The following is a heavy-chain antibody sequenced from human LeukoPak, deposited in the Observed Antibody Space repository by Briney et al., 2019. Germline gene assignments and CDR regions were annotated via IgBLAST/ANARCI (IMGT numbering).Heavy chain of an antibody. Sequence: GGSLRLSCAASGITFSSYGMSWVRQAPGKGLEWVSSISSTGGTTYYADSVKGRFTISRDNSKNTLYLQMNSLRAEDTAIYYCAKNGDRGAYCTGGTCYPCFYYYMDVWGKGTTVTI. CDR3: AKNGDRGAYCTGGTCYPCFYYYMDV. V-gene: IGHV3-23*01. CDR2: ISSTGGTT. CDR1: GITFSSYG. J-gene: IGHJ6*03. D-gene: IGHD2-15*01.